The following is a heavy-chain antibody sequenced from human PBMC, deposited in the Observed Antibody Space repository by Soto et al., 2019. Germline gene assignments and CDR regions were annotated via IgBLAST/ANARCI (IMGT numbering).Heavy chain of an antibody. D-gene: IGHD6-19*01. Sequence: EVQLLESGGDLVQPGGSLRLSCAASGSTFSSYAMSWVRQAPGKGLEWVSVISGSGGSTFYADSVKGRFTISRDKSKNTLTLQMNSLRAEDTALYFCAKMSDGWYGAFHVWGQGTMVTVSS. V-gene: IGHV3-23*01. CDR1: GSTFSSYA. J-gene: IGHJ3*01. CDR2: ISGSGGST. CDR3: AKMSDGWYGAFHV.